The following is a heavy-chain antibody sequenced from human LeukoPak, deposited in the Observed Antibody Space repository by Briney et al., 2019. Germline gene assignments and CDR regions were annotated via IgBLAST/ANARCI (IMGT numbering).Heavy chain of an antibody. CDR2: IYYSGST. D-gene: IGHD5-18*01. Sequence: SETLSLTCTVSGGSISSGGYYWSWIRQHPGKGLEWIGYIYYSGSTYYNPSLKSRVTISVDTSKNQFSLKLSSVTAADTAVYYCARTLRDTAMEGGVYPPAYYFDYWGQGTLVTVSS. CDR3: ARTLRDTAMEGGVYPPAYYFDY. CDR1: GGSISSGGYY. J-gene: IGHJ4*02. V-gene: IGHV4-31*03.